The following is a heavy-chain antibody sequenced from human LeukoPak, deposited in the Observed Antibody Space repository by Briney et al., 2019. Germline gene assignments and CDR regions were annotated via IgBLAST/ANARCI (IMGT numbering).Heavy chain of an antibody. V-gene: IGHV3-7*01. Sequence: GGSLRLSCAASGFTFSSYWMSWVRQAPGKGLEWVANIKQDGSEKYYVDSVKGRFTISRDNSKNSLYLQMNSLRAEDTAVYYCARVEDGTMIVEMGYFDYWGQGTLVTVSS. CDR3: ARVEDGTMIVEMGYFDY. J-gene: IGHJ4*02. D-gene: IGHD3-22*01. CDR2: IKQDGSEK. CDR1: GFTFSSYW.